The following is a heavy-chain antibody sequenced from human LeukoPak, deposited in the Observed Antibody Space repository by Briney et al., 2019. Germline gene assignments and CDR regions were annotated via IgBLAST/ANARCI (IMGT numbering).Heavy chain of an antibody. D-gene: IGHD3-10*01. CDR2: VDYIGYT. V-gene: IGHV4-59*08. CDR3: ARQPKPDRWFDGMDV. J-gene: IGHJ6*02. CDR1: GGSISTYY. Sequence: PSETPSLTCTVSGGSISTYYWSWIRQPPGKGLEWIGYVDYIGYTNYNPSVKSRLTISVDRSMNQFSLKLRSVTAADTAVYYCARQPKPDRWFDGMDVWGQGTTVTVSS.